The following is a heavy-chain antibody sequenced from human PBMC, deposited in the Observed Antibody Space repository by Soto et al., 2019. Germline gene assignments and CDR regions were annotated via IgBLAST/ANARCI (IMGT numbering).Heavy chain of an antibody. CDR3: AKLVIGYCSGNTCDDY. D-gene: IGHD2-15*01. V-gene: IGHV3-30*18. J-gene: IGHJ4*02. CDR1: GFTFSYG. CDR2: ISYDSSNK. Sequence: VQLLESGGGLIQPGGSLRRSCAASGFTFSYGIHWLRQAPGKGLEWVAYISYDSSNKFYGDSVKGRFTISRDNSKNTQFLQMNSLRAEDTAVYYCAKLVIGYCSGNTCDDYWGQGTLVAVS.